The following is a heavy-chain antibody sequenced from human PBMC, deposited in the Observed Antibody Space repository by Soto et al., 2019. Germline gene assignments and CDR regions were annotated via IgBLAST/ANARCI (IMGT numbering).Heavy chain of an antibody. D-gene: IGHD2-2*03. J-gene: IGHJ6*03. CDR1: GFTFSSYS. CDR2: INSSSSYI. Sequence: GGSLRLSCAASGFTFSSYSMNWVRQAPGKGLEWVSSINSSSSYIYYADSVKGRFTISRDNAKNSLYLQMNSLRAEDTAVYYCARAGGYCSSTGCYERPLAYYYYYYMDVWGKGTTVTVSS. CDR3: ARAGGYCSSTGCYERPLAYYYYYYMDV. V-gene: IGHV3-21*01.